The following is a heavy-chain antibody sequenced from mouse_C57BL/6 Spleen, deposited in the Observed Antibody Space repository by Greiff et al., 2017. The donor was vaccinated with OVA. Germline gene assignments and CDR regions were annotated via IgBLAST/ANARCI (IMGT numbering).Heavy chain of an antibody. Sequence: VQLKESGAELVKPGASVKLSCTASGFNIKDYYMHWVKQRTEQGLEWIGRIDPEDGETKYAPKFQGKATITADTSSNTAYLQLSSLTSEDPAVYYCARRYDYDLYYFDCWGKGTTLTVSS. CDR2: IDPEDGET. J-gene: IGHJ2*01. CDR1: GFNIKDYY. V-gene: IGHV14-2*01. CDR3: ARRYDYDLYYFDC. D-gene: IGHD2-4*01.